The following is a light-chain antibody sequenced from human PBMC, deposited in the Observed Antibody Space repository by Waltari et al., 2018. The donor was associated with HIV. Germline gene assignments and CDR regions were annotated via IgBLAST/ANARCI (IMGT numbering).Light chain of an antibody. CDR1: SSNIGAGYD. CDR3: QSYDSSLSGSV. Sequence: QSVLTQPPSVSGAPGQRVTISCTGSSSNIGAGYDVNWYQQLPGTAPKLLIYGNSHRPSGVPDRCSGSKSGTSASLAITGLQAEDEADYYCQSYDSSLSGSVFGGGTKLTVL. V-gene: IGLV1-40*01. CDR2: GNS. J-gene: IGLJ3*02.